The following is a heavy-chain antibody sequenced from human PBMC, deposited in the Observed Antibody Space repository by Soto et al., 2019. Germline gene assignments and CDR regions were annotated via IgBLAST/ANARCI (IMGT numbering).Heavy chain of an antibody. CDR2: IIGSSDYK. V-gene: IGHV3-21*01. CDR1: GFIFSSYG. J-gene: IGHJ5*02. D-gene: IGHD3-22*01. Sequence: PGGSLRLSCAASGFIFSSYGMNWVRQAPGKGLEWVSCIIGSSDYKYYADSVQGRFTISRDNAKNSLYLQMNSLRADDTAVYYCARYDNTGRLPPAWGQGTVVTGSS. CDR3: ARYDNTGRLPPA.